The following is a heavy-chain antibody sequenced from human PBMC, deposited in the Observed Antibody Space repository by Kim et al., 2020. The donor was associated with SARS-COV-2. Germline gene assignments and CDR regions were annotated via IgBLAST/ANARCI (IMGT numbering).Heavy chain of an antibody. CDR3: ARGTPNY. V-gene: IGHV3-48*03. D-gene: IGHD2-2*01. Sequence: SGGIIYDADSVKGRFTISRDNAKNSLYLQMNSLRVEDTAVYYCARGTPNYWGQGTLVTVSS. CDR2: SGGII. J-gene: IGHJ4*02.